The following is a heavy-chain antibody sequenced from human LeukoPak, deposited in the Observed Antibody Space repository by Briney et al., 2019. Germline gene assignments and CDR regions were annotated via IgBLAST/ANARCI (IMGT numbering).Heavy chain of an antibody. Sequence: GGSLRLSCAASGFTFSSYGMHWVRQAPGKGLEWVAVISYDGSNKYYADSVKGRFTISRDNSKNTLYLQMNSLRAEDTAVYYCARDRDYGRFDYWGQGTLVTVSS. CDR2: ISYDGSNK. D-gene: IGHD4-17*01. CDR1: GFTFSSYG. CDR3: ARDRDYGRFDY. V-gene: IGHV3-30*03. J-gene: IGHJ4*02.